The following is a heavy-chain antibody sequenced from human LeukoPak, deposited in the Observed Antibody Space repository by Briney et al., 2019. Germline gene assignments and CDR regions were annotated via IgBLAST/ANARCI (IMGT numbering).Heavy chain of an antibody. CDR2: INEDGTEK. Sequence: GGSLRLSREASGFTFRTYWMTWVRQAPGKGLEWVANINEDGTEKYYVGSVKGRFTISRDNTKKSLYLQLNSLKTEDTAMYHCASGKYSHIYWGQGTLVTVSS. CDR1: GFTFRTYW. V-gene: IGHV3-7*01. J-gene: IGHJ4*02. D-gene: IGHD2-21*01. CDR3: ASGKYSHIY.